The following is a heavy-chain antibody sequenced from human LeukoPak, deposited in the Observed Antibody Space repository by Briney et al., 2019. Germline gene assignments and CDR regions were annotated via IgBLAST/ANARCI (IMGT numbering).Heavy chain of an antibody. CDR2: ISSSSSYT. D-gene: IGHD2-2*01. V-gene: IGHV3-11*03. CDR3: ARLVPAASYYFDY. Sequence: AGSLRLSCAASGFTFSDYYMTWIRQAPGKGLEWVSYISSSSSYTNYADSVKGRFTISRDNAKNSLYLQMNSLRAEDTAVYYCARLVPAASYYFDYWGQGTLVSVSS. CDR1: GFTFSDYY. J-gene: IGHJ4*02.